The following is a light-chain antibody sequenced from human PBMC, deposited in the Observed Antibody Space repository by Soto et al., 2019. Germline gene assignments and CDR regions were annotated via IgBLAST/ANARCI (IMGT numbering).Light chain of an antibody. CDR1: QNINNY. CDR2: DAS. J-gene: IGKJ5*01. V-gene: IGKV1-39*01. Sequence: IQITRSPSSLSASVEDRVPTTGQASQNINNYLNWYQQKPGRAPKLLIYDASNLEAGVPSRFRGSGSGTDFTLTISSLQPEDFATYYCQQSYSTPITFGQGTRLDIK. CDR3: QQSYSTPIT.